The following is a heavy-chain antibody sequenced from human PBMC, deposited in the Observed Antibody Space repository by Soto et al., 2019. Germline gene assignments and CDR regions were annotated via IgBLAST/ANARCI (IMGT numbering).Heavy chain of an antibody. CDR2: ISVGGGSI. J-gene: IGHJ3*02. D-gene: IGHD2-15*01. V-gene: IGHV3-48*02. Sequence: VGSLLLSCIDSGFTFRYYAFNWVRQAPGKGLEWVSYISVGGGSIFYADSVKGRFTISRDDARNSVYLQMNTLRHEDTAVYHCVRDHRWAFDIWGQGTVVTVS. CDR1: GFTFRYYA. CDR3: VRDHRWAFDI.